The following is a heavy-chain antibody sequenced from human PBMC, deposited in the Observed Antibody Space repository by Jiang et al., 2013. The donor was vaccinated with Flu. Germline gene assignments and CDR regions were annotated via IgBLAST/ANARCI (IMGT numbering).Heavy chain of an antibody. Sequence: AQKFQGRVTITADESTTTAYMELYSLRSEDTAVYYCARDTSGYGTSWFTHWGQGTLVTVSS. J-gene: IGHJ5*02. V-gene: IGHV1-69*01. CDR3: ARDTSGYGTSWFTH. D-gene: IGHD2-8*01.